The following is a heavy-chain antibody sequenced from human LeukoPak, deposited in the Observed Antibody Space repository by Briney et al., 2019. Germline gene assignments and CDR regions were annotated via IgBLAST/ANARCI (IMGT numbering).Heavy chain of an antibody. D-gene: IGHD3-3*01. CDR3: AREKYDFWSPTEKRSFDY. J-gene: IGHJ4*02. CDR1: GFSLSGYW. Sequence: GGSLRLSCVASGFSLSGYWMYWVRQAPGKGLMYISRNNGDGSTTNYADVVKGRFTMSRDNVKNTLYLQMNSLRAEDTAVYYCAREKYDFWSPTEKRSFDYWGQGTLVTVFS. V-gene: IGHV3-74*01. CDR2: NNGDGSTT.